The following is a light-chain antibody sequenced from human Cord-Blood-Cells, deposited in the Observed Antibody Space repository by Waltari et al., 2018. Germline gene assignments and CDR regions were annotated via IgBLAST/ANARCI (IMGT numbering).Light chain of an antibody. CDR2: AAS. CDR3: QQSYSTVT. CDR1: QSISSY. Sequence: DIQMTQSPSSLSASVGDRVTITCRASQSISSYLNWYQQKPGKAPKLLIYAASSLQSGVPSRVSGSGSWTDFTLTISSLQPEDFATYYCQQSYSTVTFGPWTKVDIK. V-gene: IGKV1-39*01. J-gene: IGKJ3*01.